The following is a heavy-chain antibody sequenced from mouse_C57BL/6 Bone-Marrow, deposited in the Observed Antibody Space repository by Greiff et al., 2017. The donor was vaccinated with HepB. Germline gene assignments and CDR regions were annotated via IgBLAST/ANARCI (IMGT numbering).Heavy chain of an antibody. J-gene: IGHJ4*01. D-gene: IGHD1-1*01. CDR2: IHPNSGST. Sequence: QVQLQQPGAELVKPGASVKLSCKASGYTFTSYWMHWVKQRPGQGLEWIGMIHPNSGSTNYNEKFKSKATLTVDKSSSTAYMQLSSLTSEDSAVYYCLFNYGSSYYAIDYWGQGTSVTVSS. CDR3: LFNYGSSYYAIDY. V-gene: IGHV1-64*01. CDR1: GYTFTSYW.